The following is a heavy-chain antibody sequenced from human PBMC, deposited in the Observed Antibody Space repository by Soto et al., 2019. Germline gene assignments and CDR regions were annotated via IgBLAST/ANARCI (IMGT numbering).Heavy chain of an antibody. D-gene: IGHD2-2*01. CDR2: IYYSGST. J-gene: IGHJ5*02. CDR3: ARATIVLVPAAMVSHWFDP. V-gene: IGHV4-30-4*01. Sequence: QVQLQESGPGLVKPSQTLSLTCTVSGGSISSGDYYWSWIRQPPGKGLEWIGYIYYSGSTSYNPSLKSRVTISVDTSKNQFSLKLSSVTAADTAVYYCARATIVLVPAAMVSHWFDPWGQGTLVTVSS. CDR1: GGSISSGDYY.